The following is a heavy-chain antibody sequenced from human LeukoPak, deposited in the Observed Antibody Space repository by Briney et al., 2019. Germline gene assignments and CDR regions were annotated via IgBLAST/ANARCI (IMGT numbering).Heavy chain of an antibody. CDR1: GGCFSGYY. CDR3: ARRSMYLWFGEKKDAFDL. CDR2: INHSGST. Sequence: PSEALSLTCAGYGGCFSGYYWSWLRQPPAKGPEWIGEINHSGSTNYHPSLTSRVTISVGTYKNQFVLTLSSVTAADTAVYYCARRSMYLWFGEKKDAFDLWGQGTMVSVS. D-gene: IGHD3-10*01. V-gene: IGHV4-34*01. J-gene: IGHJ3*01.